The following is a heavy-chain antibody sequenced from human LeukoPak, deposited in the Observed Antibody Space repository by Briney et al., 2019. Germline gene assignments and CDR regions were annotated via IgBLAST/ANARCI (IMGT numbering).Heavy chain of an antibody. CDR3: AKNGDYPGFDPYFDY. V-gene: IGHV3-48*01. J-gene: IGHJ4*02. CDR2: ISSSRSSI. D-gene: IGHD5-12*01. CDR1: GITFSTYS. Sequence: GGSLRLSCVASGITFSTYSMNWVRQAPGKGLEWVSYISSSRSSIDYADSVKGRFTISGDNAKNSLYLQMNSLRAEDTAVYYCAKNGDYPGFDPYFDYWGQGTLVTVSS.